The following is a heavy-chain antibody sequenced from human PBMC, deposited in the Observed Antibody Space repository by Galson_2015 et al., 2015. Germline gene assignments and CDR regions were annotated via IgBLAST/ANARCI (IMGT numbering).Heavy chain of an antibody. CDR3: AREIRTPTGVGDGLDV. CDR2: VSPSGDP. CDR1: KFTFSIYD. D-gene: IGHD1-26*01. V-gene: IGHV3-13*05. Sequence: SLRLSCAASKFTFSIYDMHWVRQVPGKGLEWVSAVSPSGDPYYADSVKGRFTISRDDATNSVYLQMTNLRAGDTALYYCAREIRTPTGVGDGLDVWGQGTTVTVSS. J-gene: IGHJ6*02.